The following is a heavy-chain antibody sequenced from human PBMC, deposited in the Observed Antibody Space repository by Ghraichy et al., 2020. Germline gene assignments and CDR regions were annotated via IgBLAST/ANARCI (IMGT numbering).Heavy chain of an antibody. CDR1: GFTFSSYS. Sequence: GESLRLSCAASGFTFSSYSMHWVRQAPGKGLEWVSSLSSKGHFLYYADSVNGRFTISRDNAKNSLYLQLNSLTAEDSAVYYCARERLYFYDGSGHYYFDCWGQGTLVTVSS. CDR2: LSSKGHFL. J-gene: IGHJ4*02. V-gene: IGHV3-21*01. CDR3: ARERLYFYDGSGHYYFDC. D-gene: IGHD3-22*01.